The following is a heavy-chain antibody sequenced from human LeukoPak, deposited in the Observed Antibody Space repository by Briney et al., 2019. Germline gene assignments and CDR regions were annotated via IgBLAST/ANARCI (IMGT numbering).Heavy chain of an antibody. CDR2: IRTKSNNYAT. CDR1: GFTFSGSA. Sequence: GGSLRLSCAASGFTFSGSAMHWVRQPSGKGLEWVGRIRTKSNNYATTYGASVKGRFTISRDDSKNTAYLQMNSLKTEDTAVYYCANYDNSGNYYVNYWGQRTLVTVSS. CDR3: ANYDNSGNYYVNY. V-gene: IGHV3-73*01. D-gene: IGHD3-22*01. J-gene: IGHJ4*02.